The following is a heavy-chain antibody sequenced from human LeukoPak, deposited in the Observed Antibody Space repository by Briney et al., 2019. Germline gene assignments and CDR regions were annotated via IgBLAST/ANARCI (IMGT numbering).Heavy chain of an antibody. CDR1: GFTFSTYA. V-gene: IGHV3-64*01. D-gene: IGHD1-26*01. J-gene: IGHJ4*02. Sequence: GGSLRLPCAASGFTFSTYAMYWVRQAPGKGLEYVSGISTNGGSTYYANSVKGRFTISRDNSKNTLYLQMGSLRAEDMAVYYCARARGTYVYYFDFWGQGTLVTVSS. CDR2: ISTNGGST. CDR3: ARARGTYVYYFDF.